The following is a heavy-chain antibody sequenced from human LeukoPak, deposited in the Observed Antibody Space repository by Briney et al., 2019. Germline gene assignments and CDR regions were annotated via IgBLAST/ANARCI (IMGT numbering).Heavy chain of an antibody. Sequence: GGSLRLSCAASGFTYSSYAMHWVHQAPGKGLEWVAVISYDGSNKYYADSVKGRFTISRDNSKNTLYLQMNSLRAEDTAVYYCARVPRSYYYYYYMDVWGKGTTVTVSS. CDR2: ISYDGSNK. V-gene: IGHV3-30-3*01. CDR3: ARVPRSYYYYYYMDV. J-gene: IGHJ6*03. CDR1: GFTYSSYA.